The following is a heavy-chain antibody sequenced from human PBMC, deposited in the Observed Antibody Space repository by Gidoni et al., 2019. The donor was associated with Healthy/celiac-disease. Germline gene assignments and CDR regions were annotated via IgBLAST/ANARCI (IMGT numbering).Heavy chain of an antibody. CDR3: TAYYGGSYYYYYYMDV. V-gene: IGHV3-15*07. Sequence: EVQLVESGGGLVKPGGSLRLSCAASGFTFSNAWMNWVRQAPGKGLEWVGRIKSKTDGGTTDYAAPVKGRFTISRDDSKNTLYLQMNSLKTEDTAVYYCTAYYGGSYYYYYYMDVWGKGTTVTVSS. CDR1: GFTFSNAW. CDR2: IKSKTDGGTT. D-gene: IGHD2-15*01. J-gene: IGHJ6*03.